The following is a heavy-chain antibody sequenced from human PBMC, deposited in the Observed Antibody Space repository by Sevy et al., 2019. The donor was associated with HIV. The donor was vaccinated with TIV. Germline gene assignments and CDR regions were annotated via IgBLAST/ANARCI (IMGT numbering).Heavy chain of an antibody. J-gene: IGHJ4*02. CDR1: GYTFTSYD. CDR3: ARGSYSGTWPLDS. V-gene: IGHV1-8*03. CDR2: MNPNRGNT. D-gene: IGHD6-13*01. Sequence: ASVKVSCKASGYTFTSYDINWVRQATGQGLEWMGWMNPNRGNTVYAQKFQGRVTITRNTSISTAYMELSSRRSEDTAVYYCARGSYSGTWPLDSWGQGTLVTGSS.